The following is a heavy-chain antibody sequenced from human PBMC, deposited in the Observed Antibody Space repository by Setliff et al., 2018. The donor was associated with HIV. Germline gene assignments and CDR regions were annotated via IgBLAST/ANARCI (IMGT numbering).Heavy chain of an antibody. Sequence: SGPTLVNPTQTLTLTCAFSGFSLRTSGVGVGWIRQPPGKALEWLARIDWDDDKYYSTSLKTRLTISKDTSKNQVVLTMTNMDPVDTATYYCARIQGNSGLDAFDIWGQGTMVTVSS. D-gene: IGHD1-26*01. CDR2: IDWDDDK. V-gene: IGHV2-70*11. J-gene: IGHJ3*02. CDR1: GFSLRTSGVG. CDR3: ARIQGNSGLDAFDI.